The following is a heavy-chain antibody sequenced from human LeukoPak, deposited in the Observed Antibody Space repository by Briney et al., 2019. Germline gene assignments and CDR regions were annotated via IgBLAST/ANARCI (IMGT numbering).Heavy chain of an antibody. V-gene: IGHV3-7*01. J-gene: IGHJ3*02. CDR3: ARDSASCRGCAFDM. Sequence: GGSLRLSCAASGFTFSNFWMSWLRQAPGKGLEWVANIKHDGNEKYSVDSVRGRVTISRDNAMNFLDLQLNSLRADDTAVYYCARDSASCRGCAFDMWGQGTMVIVSS. D-gene: IGHD2-2*01. CDR1: GFTFSNFW. CDR2: IKHDGNEK.